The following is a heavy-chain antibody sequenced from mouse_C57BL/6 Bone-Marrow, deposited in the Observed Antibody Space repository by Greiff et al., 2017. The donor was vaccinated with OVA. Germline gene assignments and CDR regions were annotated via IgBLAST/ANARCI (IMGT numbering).Heavy chain of an antibody. CDR3: ARGSSLSFDV. J-gene: IGHJ1*03. D-gene: IGHD1-1*01. CDR2: IYPGSGNT. V-gene: IGHV1-76*01. CDR1: GYTFTDYY. Sequence: QVQLQQSGAELVRPGASVKLSCKASGYTFTDYYINWVKQRPGQGLEWIARIYPGSGNTYYNEKFKGKATLTAEKSSSTAYMQLSSLTSEDSAVCFCARGSSLSFDVWGTGTTVTVSS.